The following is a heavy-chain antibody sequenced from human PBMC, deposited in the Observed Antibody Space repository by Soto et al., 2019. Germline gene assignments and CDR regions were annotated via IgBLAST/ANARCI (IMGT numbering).Heavy chain of an antibody. D-gene: IGHD2-2*01. CDR3: AKATYQPPELDY. CDR2: ISGSGGST. J-gene: IGHJ4*02. Sequence: LRLSCAASGFTFSSYAMSWVRQAPGKGLEWVSAISGSGGSTYYADSVKGRFTISRDNSKNTLYLQMNSLRAEDTAVYYCAKATYQPPELDYWGQGTLVTVSS. CDR1: GFTFSSYA. V-gene: IGHV3-23*01.